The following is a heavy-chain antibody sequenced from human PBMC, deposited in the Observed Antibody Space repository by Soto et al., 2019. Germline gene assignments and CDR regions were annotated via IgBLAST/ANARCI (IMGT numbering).Heavy chain of an antibody. Sequence: SGPTLVNPTQTLTLTCTFSGFSLSTSGMRVNWIRQPPGKALEWLARIDWDDDKFYSTSLKTRLTISKDTSKNQVVLTMTNMDPVDTPPFFCARLGDRPALFAFWGRGPLAPVPS. CDR1: GFSLSTSGMR. J-gene: IGHJ4*02. CDR2: IDWDDDK. CDR3: ARLGDRPALFAF. V-gene: IGHV2-70*04.